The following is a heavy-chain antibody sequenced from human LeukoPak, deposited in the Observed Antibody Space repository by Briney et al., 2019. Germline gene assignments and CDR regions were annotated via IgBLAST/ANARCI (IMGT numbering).Heavy chain of an antibody. CDR3: AKDRQRITMIVVVIPIGGYLDY. Sequence: GGSLRLSCAASGFTFSSYGMHWVRQAPGKGLECMAFIRYDGSNKYYADSVKGRFTISRDNSKNTLYLQMNSLRAEDTAVYYCAKDRQRITMIVVVIPIGGYLDYWGQGTLVTVSS. CDR2: IRYDGSNK. D-gene: IGHD3-22*01. J-gene: IGHJ4*02. V-gene: IGHV3-30*02. CDR1: GFTFSSYG.